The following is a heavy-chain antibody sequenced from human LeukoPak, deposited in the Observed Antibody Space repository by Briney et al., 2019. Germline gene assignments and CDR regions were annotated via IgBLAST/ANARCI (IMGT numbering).Heavy chain of an antibody. CDR3: ASSITMIVASDAFDI. CDR2: INPNSGGT. D-gene: IGHD3-22*01. CDR1: GYTFTGYY. V-gene: IGHV1-2*02. Sequence: GASVKVSCKASGYTFTGYYMHWVRQAPGQGLEWMGWINPNSGGTNYAQKFQGRVTMTRDTSISTAYMELSRLRSDDTAVYYCASSITMIVASDAFDIWGQGTMVTVSS. J-gene: IGHJ3*02.